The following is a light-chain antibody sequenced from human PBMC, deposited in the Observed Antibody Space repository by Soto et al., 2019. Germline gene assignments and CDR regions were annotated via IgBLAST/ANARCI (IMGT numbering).Light chain of an antibody. CDR1: QSISSY. CDR2: KAS. J-gene: IGKJ5*01. V-gene: IGKV1-39*01. Sequence: DIQMTQSPSSLSASVGDRVTITCRASQSISSYLNWHQQKPGKAPKLLIYKASSLESGVPSRFSGSGSVTDFTLPISILHLEDFATYYCQQSYSTPPITFGQGTRREIK. CDR3: QQSYSTPPIT.